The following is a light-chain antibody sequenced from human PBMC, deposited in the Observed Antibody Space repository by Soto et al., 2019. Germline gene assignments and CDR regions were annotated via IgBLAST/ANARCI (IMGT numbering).Light chain of an antibody. J-gene: IGLJ2*01. CDR1: GSDLGAYQY. CDR3: SSFTSRDTLL. CDR2: EVF. Sequence: QSALTQAASVSGSLGQSITISCSGTGSDLGAYQYVSWYQQHTGKDPKLIIYEVFHQPTRISHRFSGTKAGNTASLTISGLQAEGESVYFCSSFTSRDTLLFGGGTEETVL. V-gene: IGLV2-14*01.